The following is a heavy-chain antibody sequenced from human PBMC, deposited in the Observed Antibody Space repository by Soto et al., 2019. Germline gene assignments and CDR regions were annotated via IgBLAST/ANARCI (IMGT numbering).Heavy chain of an antibody. J-gene: IGHJ5*02. Sequence: SVKVSCKASGGTFSSYAISWVRQAPGQGLEWMGGIIPIFGTANYAQKLQGRVTMTTDTSTSTAYMELRSLRSDDTAVYYCAREDILTGCFDPWGQGTLVTVSS. CDR2: IIPIFGTA. CDR3: AREDILTGCFDP. D-gene: IGHD3-9*01. CDR1: GGTFSSYA. V-gene: IGHV1-69*05.